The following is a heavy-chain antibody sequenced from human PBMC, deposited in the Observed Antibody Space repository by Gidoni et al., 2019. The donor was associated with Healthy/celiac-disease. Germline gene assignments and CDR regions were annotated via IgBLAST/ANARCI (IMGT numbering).Heavy chain of an antibody. CDR2: ISSSSSYI. CDR3: ARDARSGYDVFDY. CDR1: GFTFSSYS. V-gene: IGHV3-21*01. D-gene: IGHD5-12*01. J-gene: IGHJ4*02. Sequence: EVQLVESGGGLVKPGGSLRLSCAASGFTFSSYSMNWVRQAPGKGLEWVSSISSSSSYIYYADSVKGRFTISRDNAKNSLYLQMNSLRAEDTAVYYCARDARSGYDVFDYWGQGTLVTVSS.